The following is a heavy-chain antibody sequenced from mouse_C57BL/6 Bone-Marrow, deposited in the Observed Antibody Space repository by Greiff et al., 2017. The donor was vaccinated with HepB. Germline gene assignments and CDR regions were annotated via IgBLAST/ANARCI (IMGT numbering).Heavy chain of an antibody. V-gene: IGHV1-64*01. Sequence: QVQLQQPGAELVKPGASVKLSCKASGYTFTSYWMHWVKQRPGQGLEWIGMIHPISGSTNYNEKFKSKATLTADKSSSTAYMQLSSLTSEDSAVYYCARDYYGSSPDYWGQGTTLTVSS. CDR3: ARDYYGSSPDY. CDR2: IHPISGST. CDR1: GYTFTSYW. D-gene: IGHD1-1*01. J-gene: IGHJ2*01.